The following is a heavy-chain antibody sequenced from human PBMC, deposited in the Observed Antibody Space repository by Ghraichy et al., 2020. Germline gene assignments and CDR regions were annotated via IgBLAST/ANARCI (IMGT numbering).Heavy chain of an antibody. D-gene: IGHD3-22*01. J-gene: IGHJ4*02. V-gene: IGHV4-34*01. CDR1: GGSFSGYY. Sequence: SETLSLTCAVYGGSFSGYYWSWIRQPPGKGLEWIGEINHSGSTNYNPSLKSRVTISVDTSKNQFSLKLSSVTTADTAVYYCARRGIVVHFFDYLGQGTLVTVSS. CDR2: INHSGST. CDR3: ARRGIVVHFFDY.